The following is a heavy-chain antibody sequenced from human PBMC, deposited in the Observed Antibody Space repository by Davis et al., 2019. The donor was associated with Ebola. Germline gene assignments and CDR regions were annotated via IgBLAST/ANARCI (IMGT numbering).Heavy chain of an antibody. V-gene: IGHV3-7*03. CDR2: IKQDGIEK. CDR3: ARKSTFFDY. Sequence: PGGSLRLSCAASGFTFSNYWMSWVRQAPGKGLEWVANIKQDGIEKYSVDSVKGRFTIPRDNAKNSLYLQMNSLRAEDTAVYYCARKSTFFDYWGQGTRVTVSS. J-gene: IGHJ4*02. CDR1: GFTFSNYW. D-gene: IGHD3-16*01.